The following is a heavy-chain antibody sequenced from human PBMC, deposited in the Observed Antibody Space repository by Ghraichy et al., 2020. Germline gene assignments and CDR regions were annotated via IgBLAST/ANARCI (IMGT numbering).Heavy chain of an antibody. D-gene: IGHD3-16*01. CDR2: INSGGSAT. J-gene: IGHJ4*02. CDR1: GFTFSNNW. CDR3: ARDRMGVGDY. Sequence: GGSLRLSCAVSGFTFSNNWIIWVRQVPGKGPVWVSRINSGGSATSYADSVKGRFTVSRDNAKNMVYLQMNSLRAEDTAVYYCARDRMGVGDYWGQGTLVTVSS. V-gene: IGHV3-74*01.